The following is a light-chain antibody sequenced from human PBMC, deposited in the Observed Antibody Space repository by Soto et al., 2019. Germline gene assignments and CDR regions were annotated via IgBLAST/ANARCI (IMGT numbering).Light chain of an antibody. CDR2: DAS. CDR3: QQYDDLPLT. J-gene: IGKJ4*01. Sequence: DIQMTQSPSSLSASGRDRVTITCQASQNINNYLNWYQQKPGQAPRLLIYDASNLETGVPSRFSGSGFGTHFTFTISSLQPEDVGTYYCQQYDDLPLTFGGGTRVEI. V-gene: IGKV1-33*01. CDR1: QNINNY.